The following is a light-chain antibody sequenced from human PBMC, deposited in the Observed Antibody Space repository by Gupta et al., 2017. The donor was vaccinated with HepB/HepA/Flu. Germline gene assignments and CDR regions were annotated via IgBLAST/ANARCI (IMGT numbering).Light chain of an antibody. J-gene: IGKJ2*01. CDR2: AAS. Sequence: DIQMTQSPSSLSASVGDRVTITCRASQSISSYLNWYQQKPGKAPKLLIYAASSCQSGVPSRFSGSGYGKDVTLTISSRQLEDFATYYCQQSDSNPLYTFGQGTKLEIK. CDR3: QQSDSNPLYT. CDR1: QSISSY. V-gene: IGKV1-39*01.